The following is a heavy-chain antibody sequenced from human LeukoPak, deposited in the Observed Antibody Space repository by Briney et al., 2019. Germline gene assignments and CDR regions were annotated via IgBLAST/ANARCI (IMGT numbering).Heavy chain of an antibody. D-gene: IGHD6-19*01. CDR2: FYSGGRT. V-gene: IGHV3-66*01. J-gene: IGHJ3*02. CDR1: GLTVSTNY. Sequence: GSLRLSCAASGLTVSTNYMSWVRQAPGKGLEWVSVFYSGGRTYYADSVKGRFTISRDNSKNTLYLQMNSLRVEDTAVYYCARGGSGYTSGSDAFDIWGQGTMVTVSS. CDR3: ARGGSGYTSGSDAFDI.